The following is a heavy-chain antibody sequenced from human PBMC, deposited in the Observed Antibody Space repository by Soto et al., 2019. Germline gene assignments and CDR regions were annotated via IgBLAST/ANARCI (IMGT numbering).Heavy chain of an antibody. CDR3: ARLPYKYDFWSGYYNYYYYGMAV. CDR1: GYSFTSYW. D-gene: IGHD3-3*01. V-gene: IGHV5-10-1*01. Sequence: LGESLKISCKGSGYSFTSYWIGWVRQMPGKGLEWMGRIDPSDSYTNYSPSFQGHVTISADKSISTAYLQWSSLKASDTAMYYCARLPYKYDFWSGYYNYYYYGMAVCGQGTPAILS. J-gene: IGHJ6*02. CDR2: IDPSDSYT.